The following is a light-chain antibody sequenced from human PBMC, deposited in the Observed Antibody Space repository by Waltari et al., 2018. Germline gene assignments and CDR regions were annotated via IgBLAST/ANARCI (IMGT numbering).Light chain of an antibody. Sequence: QSALTQPRSVSGSPGQSVTISCTGTISDVGGYNYVSWYQQHPGKAPKLMLNDVSQRPSGVPDRFSGSKSGNTASLTISVLQAEDEAEYYCLAYGGSHTWVFGGGTRLTVL. CDR1: ISDVGGYNY. CDR2: DVS. CDR3: LAYGGSHTWV. J-gene: IGLJ3*02. V-gene: IGLV2-11*01.